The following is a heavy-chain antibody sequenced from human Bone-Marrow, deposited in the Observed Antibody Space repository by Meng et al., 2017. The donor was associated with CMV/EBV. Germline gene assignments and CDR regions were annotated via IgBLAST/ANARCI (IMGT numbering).Heavy chain of an antibody. CDR3: ARGLTPSWGYYYGRDV. Sequence: GGSLRLSCAASGFTFSSYSMNWVRQAPGKGLEWVSSISSSSSYIYYADSVKGRFTISRDNAKNSLYLQMNSLRAEDTAVYYCARGLTPSWGYYYGRDVWGQGTTVTVSS. CDR2: ISSSSSYI. J-gene: IGHJ6*02. V-gene: IGHV3-21*01. CDR1: GFTFSSYS. D-gene: IGHD2-2*01.